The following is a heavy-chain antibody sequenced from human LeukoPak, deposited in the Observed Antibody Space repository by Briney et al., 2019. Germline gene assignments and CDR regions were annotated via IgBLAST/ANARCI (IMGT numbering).Heavy chain of an antibody. Sequence: GGSLRLSCAASGFTFSSYAMIRVRQAPGKGREWVSAISGSGGSTYYADSVKGRFTISRDNSKDTLYRQMNGLRAEDTAVYYCAKDAIFRFAVVIRPSYYFDYWGQGPLVTVSS. D-gene: IGHD3-3*01. V-gene: IGHV3-23*01. CDR1: GFTFSSYA. CDR3: AKDAIFRFAVVIRPSYYFDY. J-gene: IGHJ4*02. CDR2: ISGSGGST.